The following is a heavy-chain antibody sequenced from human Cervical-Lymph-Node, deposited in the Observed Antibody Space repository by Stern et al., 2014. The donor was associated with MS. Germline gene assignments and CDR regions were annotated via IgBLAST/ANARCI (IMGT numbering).Heavy chain of an antibody. CDR2: NIPILSRT. CDR1: GSTFTNYA. Sequence: VQLVESGAEVKKPGSSVKVSCNASGSTFTNYALRWVRPAPGQGLEWMGTNIPILSRTHYAKKFQDRVTITADISTSTAYMELISLKSDDTAVYYCARDGVYWGQGTLVTVSS. V-gene: IGHV1-69*09. CDR3: ARDGVY. J-gene: IGHJ4*02.